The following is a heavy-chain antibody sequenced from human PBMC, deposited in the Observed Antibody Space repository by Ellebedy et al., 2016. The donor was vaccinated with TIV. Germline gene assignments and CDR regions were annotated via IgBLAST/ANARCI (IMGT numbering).Heavy chain of an antibody. CDR2: IDPSDGST. J-gene: IGHJ4*02. CDR3: ALASFDY. D-gene: IGHD1-1*01. Sequence: AASVKVSCKASGYSFVNYYIQWVRQAPGHSLEWVGIIDPSDGSTSYTQRFQGRITLTRDTSTTTVYMSLSSLRFDDTAMYYCALASFDYWGQGTQVTVSS. CDR1: GYSFVNYY. V-gene: IGHV1-46*01.